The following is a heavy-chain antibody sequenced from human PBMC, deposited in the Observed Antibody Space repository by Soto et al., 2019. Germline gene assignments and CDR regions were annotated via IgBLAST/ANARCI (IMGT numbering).Heavy chain of an antibody. CDR2: IIPIFGTA. J-gene: IGHJ6*02. Sequence: QVQLVQSGAEVKKPGSSVKVSCKASGGTFSSYAISWVRQAPGQGLEWMGGIIPIFGTANYAQKFQGRVTITADESTSTAYMELSSLRSEDTAVYYCARDQRLPYRQSYYYYGMDVWGQGTTVTVSS. D-gene: IGHD4-4*01. V-gene: IGHV1-69*01. CDR3: ARDQRLPYRQSYYYYGMDV. CDR1: GGTFSSYA.